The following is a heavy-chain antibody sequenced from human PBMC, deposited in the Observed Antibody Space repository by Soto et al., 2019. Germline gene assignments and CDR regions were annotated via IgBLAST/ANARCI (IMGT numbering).Heavy chain of an antibody. CDR3: ATNIVVVPATSVDYHYLLAV. CDR1: GGSFSGYY. V-gene: IGHV4-34*01. J-gene: IGHJ6*02. Sequence: SETLSLTCAVYGGSFSGYYWSWIRQPPGKGLEWIGEINHSGSTNYNPSLKSRVTISVDTSKNQFSLKLSSVTAADTAVYYCATNIVVVPATSVDYHYLLAVCGQGTTVTVSS. CDR2: INHSGST. D-gene: IGHD2-2*01.